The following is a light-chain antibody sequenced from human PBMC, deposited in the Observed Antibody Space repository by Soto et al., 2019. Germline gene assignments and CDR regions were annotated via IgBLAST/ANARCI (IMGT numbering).Light chain of an antibody. Sequence: QSALTQPASVSGSPGQSITIACTGTSSDVGNYIFVSWYRQHPGKAPKLMIYDINNRPSGVSNRFSGSTSGNTASLTISGLQDEDEADYYCVSYTTSASYVFGTGTKLTVL. J-gene: IGLJ1*01. CDR2: DIN. CDR1: SSDVGNYIF. CDR3: VSYTTSASYV. V-gene: IGLV2-14*01.